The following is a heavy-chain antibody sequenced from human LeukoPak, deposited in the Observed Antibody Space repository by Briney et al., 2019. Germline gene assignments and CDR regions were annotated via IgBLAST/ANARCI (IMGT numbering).Heavy chain of an antibody. CDR1: GGSFSGYY. CDR2: IYYSGST. V-gene: IGHV4-59*08. J-gene: IGHJ4*02. CDR3: ARVAAAGYDY. D-gene: IGHD6-13*01. Sequence: SETLSLTCAVYGGSFSGYYWSWIRQPPGKGLEWIGYIYYSGSTNYNPSLKSRVTISVDTSKNQFSLKLSSVTAADTAVYYCARVAAAGYDYWGQGTLVTVSS.